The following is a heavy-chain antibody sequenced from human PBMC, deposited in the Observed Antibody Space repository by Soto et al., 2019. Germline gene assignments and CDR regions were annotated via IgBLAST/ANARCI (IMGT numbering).Heavy chain of an antibody. Sequence: EVQLVESGGDLVQPGGSLRLSCVASGFTFSPYWMSWVRQAPGRGLQWVATINNDGSEKYYADSVKGRFTISRDNAGDSLYLQLTSLRAEDTAIYYCARGSNQDYWGQGTLVAVSS. D-gene: IGHD2-8*01. J-gene: IGHJ4*02. CDR3: ARGSNQDY. V-gene: IGHV3-7*03. CDR2: INNDGSEK. CDR1: GFTFSPYW.